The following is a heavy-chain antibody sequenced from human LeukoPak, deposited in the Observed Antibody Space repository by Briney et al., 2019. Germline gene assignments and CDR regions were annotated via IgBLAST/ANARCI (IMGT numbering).Heavy chain of an antibody. CDR3: ARETDDSSGYSNPYYYYGMDV. V-gene: IGHV4-61*02. J-gene: IGHJ6*02. CDR1: GGSIRSGSYY. D-gene: IGHD3-22*01. Sequence: SETLSLTCTVPGGSIRSGSYYWSWIRQPAGKGLEWIGRLYTSGSTNYNPSLKSRVPISVDTSKNQFSLKLSSVAAADTAVYYCARETDDSSGYSNPYYYYGMDVWGQGITVTVSS. CDR2: LYTSGST.